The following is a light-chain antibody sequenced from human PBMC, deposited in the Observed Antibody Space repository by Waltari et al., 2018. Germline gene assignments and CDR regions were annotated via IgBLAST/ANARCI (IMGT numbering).Light chain of an antibody. CDR1: STAIGGYFF. V-gene: IGLV2-14*01. CDR2: GVS. CDR3: SSYSSTTTRVI. Sequence: QSALTQPASVSGSPGQSITISCTGSSTAIGGYFFVSWYQQHPGTAHKLFIYGVSNRPSGVSERFSDSKSDNTASLSSSGLQTEDEADYYCSSYSSTTTRVIFGGGTRLTVL. J-gene: IGLJ2*01.